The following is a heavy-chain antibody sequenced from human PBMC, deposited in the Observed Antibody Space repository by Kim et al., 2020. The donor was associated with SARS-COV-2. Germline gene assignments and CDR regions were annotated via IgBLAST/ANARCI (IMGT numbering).Heavy chain of an antibody. J-gene: IGHJ4*02. CDR1: GFTFDDYT. CDR3: AKSGSKAYYDSSGYYDY. V-gene: IGHV3-43*01. Sequence: GGSLRLSCAASGFTFDDYTMHWVRQAPGKGLEWVSLISWDGGSTYYADSVKGRFTISRDNSKNSLYLQMNRLRTEDTALYYCAKSGSKAYYDSSGYYDYWGQGTLVTVSS. D-gene: IGHD3-22*01. CDR2: ISWDGGST.